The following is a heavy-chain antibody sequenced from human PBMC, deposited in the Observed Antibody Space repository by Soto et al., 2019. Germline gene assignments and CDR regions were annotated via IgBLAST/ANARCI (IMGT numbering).Heavy chain of an antibody. D-gene: IGHD3-10*01. Sequence: GGSLRLSCAASGFTFDDYAMHWVRQASGKGLEWVSGISWNSGSIDYADSVKGRFTISRDNAKNSLYLQMNSLRPEDTALYYCAKDFGIYPHNAFDIWGQGTMVTVSS. CDR3: AKDFGIYPHNAFDI. V-gene: IGHV3-9*01. CDR1: GFTFDDYA. J-gene: IGHJ3*02. CDR2: ISWNSGSI.